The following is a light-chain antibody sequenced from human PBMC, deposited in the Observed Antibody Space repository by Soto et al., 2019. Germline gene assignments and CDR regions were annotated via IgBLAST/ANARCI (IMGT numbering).Light chain of an antibody. Sequence: DIVMTQSPLSLPVTPGEPASISCRSSQSLLHSNGYNYLDWYLQQPGQSPQLLIYLGSNRASGVPDRFSGIGSGTDFTLKISRVEAEDVGVYYCMQALQTPRTFGQGTKVEIK. CDR2: LGS. V-gene: IGKV2-28*01. J-gene: IGKJ1*01. CDR1: QSLLHSNGYNY. CDR3: MQALQTPRT.